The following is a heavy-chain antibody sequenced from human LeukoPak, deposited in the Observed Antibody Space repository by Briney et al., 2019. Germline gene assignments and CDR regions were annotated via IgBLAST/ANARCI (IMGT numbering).Heavy chain of an antibody. V-gene: IGHV3-33*01. Sequence: PGGSLRLSCAASGFTFSSYGMHWVRQAPGKGLEWVAVIWYDGSNKYYADSVKGRFTISRDNSKNTLYLQMNSLRAEDTAVYYCARDKTPYDYGSGSYGFDYWGQGTLVTVSS. CDR1: GFTFSSYG. CDR3: ARDKTPYDYGSGSYGFDY. D-gene: IGHD3-10*01. CDR2: IWYDGSNK. J-gene: IGHJ4*02.